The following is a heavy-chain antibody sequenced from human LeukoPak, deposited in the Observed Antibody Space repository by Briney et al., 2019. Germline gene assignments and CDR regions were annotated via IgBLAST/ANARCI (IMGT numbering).Heavy chain of an antibody. CDR1: GFTFSSYE. V-gene: IGHV3-48*03. CDR2: ISSSGSTI. CDR3: ARIKARGVQDY. J-gene: IGHJ4*02. D-gene: IGHD3-10*01. Sequence: GGSLRLSCAASGFTFSSYEMNWVRQAPGKGLEWVSYISSSGSTIYYADSVKGRFTISRDNAKNSLYLQMNSLRAEDTAVYYCARIKARGVQDYWGQGTLVTVSS.